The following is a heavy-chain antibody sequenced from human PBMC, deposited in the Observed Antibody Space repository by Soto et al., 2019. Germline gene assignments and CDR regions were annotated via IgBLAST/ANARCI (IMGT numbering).Heavy chain of an antibody. Sequence: SETLSLTCTVSGGSIRSGGYYWSWVRQNPRRGLEWIGNIYYSGNTYYNPSLKSRLTISVDTSKNQFSLNLSSVTAADTAVYYCARDRLMATAGTARHYFGLDVWGQGTTVTVS. CDR3: ARDRLMATAGTARHYFGLDV. D-gene: IGHD5-18*01. CDR1: GGSIRSGGYY. V-gene: IGHV4-31*03. J-gene: IGHJ6*02. CDR2: IYYSGNT.